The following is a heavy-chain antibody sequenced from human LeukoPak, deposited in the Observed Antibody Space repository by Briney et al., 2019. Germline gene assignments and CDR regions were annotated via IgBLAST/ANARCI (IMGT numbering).Heavy chain of an antibody. CDR3: ATPHLPDLQGTPPKDYYYYMDV. J-gene: IGHJ6*03. CDR2: IYYSGST. D-gene: IGHD1-1*01. V-gene: IGHV4-39*01. Sequence: PSETLSLTCTVSGGSISSSSYYWGWIRQPPGKGLEWIGSIYYSGSTYYNPSLKSRVTISVDTSKNQFSLKLSSVTAADTAVYYCATPHLPDLQGTPPKDYYYYMDVWGKGTTVTVSS. CDR1: GGSISSSSYY.